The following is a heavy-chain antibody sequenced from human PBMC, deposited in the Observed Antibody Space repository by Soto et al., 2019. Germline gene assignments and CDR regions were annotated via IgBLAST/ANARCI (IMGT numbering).Heavy chain of an antibody. D-gene: IGHD3-10*01. V-gene: IGHV4-61*08. CDR1: GGSISSGDYC. Sequence: SETLSLTCTVSGGSISSGDYCWSWIRQPPGKGLEWIGYIYYSGSTNYNPSLKSRVTISVDTSKNQFSLKLSSVTAADTAVYYCARFDYYGSGSSGFEPWGQGTLVTVSS. J-gene: IGHJ5*02. CDR3: ARFDYYGSGSSGFEP. CDR2: IYYSGST.